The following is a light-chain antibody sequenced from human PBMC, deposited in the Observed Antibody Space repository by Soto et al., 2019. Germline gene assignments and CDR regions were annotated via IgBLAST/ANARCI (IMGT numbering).Light chain of an antibody. V-gene: IGKV1-5*01. J-gene: IGKJ5*01. CDR3: QQYDTFSIA. CDR1: QSISTW. CDR2: DSS. Sequence: DIQMTQSPSTLSASVGDRVTITCRASQSISTWLAWYQQKPGRAPKLLIYDSSSLESGVPSRFSGSGSGTDFSLTISGLQPDDFATYYCQQYDTFSIAFGQGTRREIK.